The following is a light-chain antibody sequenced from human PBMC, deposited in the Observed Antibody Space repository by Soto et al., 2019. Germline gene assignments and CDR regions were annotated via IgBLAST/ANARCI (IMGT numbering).Light chain of an antibody. V-gene: IGKV3-20*01. J-gene: IGKJ5*01. Sequence: FVLTHSPDQQTLSPGERVTLSCRASQSVTTRLAWYQHKPGQAPRLLMSGASSRASGVPVRFSGSGSGTDFTLTISRVEPEDVAVYYCPQAGESPCTFGQGTRPAIK. CDR2: GAS. CDR3: PQAGESPCT. CDR1: QSVTTR.